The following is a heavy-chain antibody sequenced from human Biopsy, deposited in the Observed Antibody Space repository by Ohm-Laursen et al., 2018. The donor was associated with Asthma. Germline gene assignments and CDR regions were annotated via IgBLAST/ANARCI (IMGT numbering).Heavy chain of an antibody. Sequence: SLRLSCTASGFTFSSYGMHWVRQAPGKGLEWVAVIWYDGSNKYYADSVKGRFTISRDNSKNTLYLQMNSLRAEDTAVYYCARKARHGDYDFDYWGQGTLSPSPQ. J-gene: IGHJ4*02. CDR3: ARKARHGDYDFDY. V-gene: IGHV3-33*01. CDR1: GFTFSSYG. CDR2: IWYDGSNK. D-gene: IGHD4-17*01.